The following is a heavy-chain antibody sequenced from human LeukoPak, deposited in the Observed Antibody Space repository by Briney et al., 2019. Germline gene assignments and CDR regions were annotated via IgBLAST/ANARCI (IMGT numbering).Heavy chain of an antibody. CDR1: GASISSYY. CDR3: ARLPFGSGHFDY. V-gene: IGHV4-59*08. CDR2: VYFSGTT. D-gene: IGHD3-10*01. Sequence: KPSEALSLTCSVSGASISSYYWSWIRQPPGTGLEWIGYVYFSGTTSYNPSLKSRVTISVDTSKNQFSLKLSSVTAADTAVYYCARLPFGSGHFDYWGQGTLVTVSS. J-gene: IGHJ4*02.